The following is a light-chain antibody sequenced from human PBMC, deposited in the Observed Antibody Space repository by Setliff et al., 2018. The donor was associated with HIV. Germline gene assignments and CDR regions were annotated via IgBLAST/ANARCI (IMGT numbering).Light chain of an antibody. V-gene: IGLV1-44*01. J-gene: IGLJ2*01. Sequence: QSALPQPPSASGTPGQRVTISCSGSTSNIRINTINWYQHLPGTAPKLLIYANSQRPSGVPDRFSGSKSGTSASLAISGLQSEDEADYYCAAWDDRLNGPVFGGGTKVTVL. CDR2: ANS. CDR1: TSNIRINT. CDR3: AAWDDRLNGPV.